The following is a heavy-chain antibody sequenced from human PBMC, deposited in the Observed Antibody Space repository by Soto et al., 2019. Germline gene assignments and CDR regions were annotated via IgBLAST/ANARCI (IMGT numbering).Heavy chain of an antibody. D-gene: IGHD2-2*02. CDR2: IWYDGSNK. CDR3: ARDRECSSTSGYNDGMDV. V-gene: IGHV3-33*01. CDR1: GFTFSSYG. Sequence: QVQLVESGGGVVQPGRSLRLSCAASGFTFSSYGMHSVRQAPGKGLERVAVIWYDGSNKYYADSVKGRFTISRDNSKNTLYLQMNRLRAEDTAVYYCARDRECSSTSGYNDGMDVWGQGTTVTVSS. J-gene: IGHJ6*02.